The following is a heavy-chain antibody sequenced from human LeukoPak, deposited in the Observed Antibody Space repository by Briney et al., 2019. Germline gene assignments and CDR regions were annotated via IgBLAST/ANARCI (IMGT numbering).Heavy chain of an antibody. CDR3: ARSDYYDSSGYYSPRAFDI. J-gene: IGHJ3*02. D-gene: IGHD3-22*01. CDR2: IHYSGRT. V-gene: IGHV4-39*02. CDR1: GGSISSSSYY. Sequence: SETLSLTCTVSGGSISSSSYYGGWIRQPPGKGLEWIGSIHYSGRTYYNPSLKSRVTISVDTSKNHFSLKLSSVTAADTAVYYCARSDYYDSSGYYSPRAFDIWGLGTLVTVS.